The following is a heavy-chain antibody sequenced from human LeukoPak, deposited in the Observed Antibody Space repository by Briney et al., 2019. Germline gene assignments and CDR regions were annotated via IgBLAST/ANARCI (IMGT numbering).Heavy chain of an antibody. V-gene: IGHV3-53*01. CDR2: IYSGGST. J-gene: IGHJ4*02. Sequence: PGGSLRLSCAVSGFAVSSNYMSWVRQAPGKGLEWVSVIYSGGSTYYADSVKGRFTISRDNSKNTLYLRTNSLRAEDTAVYYCARGPRYFDYWGQGTLVTVSS. CDR3: ARGPRYFDY. CDR1: GFAVSSNY.